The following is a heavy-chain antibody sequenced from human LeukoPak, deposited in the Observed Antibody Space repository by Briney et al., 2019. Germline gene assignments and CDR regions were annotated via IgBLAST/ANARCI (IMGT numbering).Heavy chain of an antibody. CDR1: GGSISSYY. CDR2: IYYSGST. V-gene: IGHV4-59*01. CDR3: ARDSGSYFGFDY. J-gene: IGHJ4*02. Sequence: SETLSLTCTVSGGSISSYYWSWIRQPPGKGLEWIGYIYYSGSTNYNPSLKSRVTISVDTSKNQFSLKLSSVTAADTAVYYCARDSGSYFGFDYWGQGILVTVSS. D-gene: IGHD1-26*01.